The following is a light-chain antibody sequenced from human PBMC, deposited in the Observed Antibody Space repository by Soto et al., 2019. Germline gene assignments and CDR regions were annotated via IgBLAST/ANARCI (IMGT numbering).Light chain of an antibody. V-gene: IGKV3-15*01. J-gene: IGKJ5*01. CDR1: QSVNSN. CDR2: GAS. CDR3: HQYDIWPKT. Sequence: ILITQSPVTVSVSTGERATLSCRASQSVNSNLAWYQQKPGQAPRLLIYGASTRATGIPASFIGNGSGTEFTLTASSLQPEDFAVYYCHQYDIWPKTFGQGTRLEIK.